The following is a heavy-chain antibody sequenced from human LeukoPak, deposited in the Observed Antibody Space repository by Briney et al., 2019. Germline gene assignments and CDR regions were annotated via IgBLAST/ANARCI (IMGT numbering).Heavy chain of an antibody. J-gene: IGHJ6*03. CDR3: ARAAVAGTNYYYMDV. CDR1: GYTFTSYD. CDR2: MNPNSGNI. Sequence: ASVKVSCKASGYTFTSYDINWVRQATGQGLEWMGWMNPNSGNIGYAQKFQGRVTMTRNTSISTAYMELSSLRSEDTAVYYCARAAVAGTNYYYMDVWGKGTTVTISS. D-gene: IGHD6-19*01. V-gene: IGHV1-8*01.